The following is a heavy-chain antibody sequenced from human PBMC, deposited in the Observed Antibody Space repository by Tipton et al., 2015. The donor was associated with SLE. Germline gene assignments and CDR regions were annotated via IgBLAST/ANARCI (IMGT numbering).Heavy chain of an antibody. J-gene: IGHJ4*02. CDR1: GFTFGAYA. V-gene: IGHV3-9*01. Sequence: SLRLSCAASGFTFGAYAMHWVRQAPGKGLEWVSGISWNSGSIGYADSVKGRFTISRDNAKNSLYLQMNSLRAEDTALYYCAKDRGAWGQGTRVTVSS. CDR2: ISWNSGSI. CDR3: AKDRGA.